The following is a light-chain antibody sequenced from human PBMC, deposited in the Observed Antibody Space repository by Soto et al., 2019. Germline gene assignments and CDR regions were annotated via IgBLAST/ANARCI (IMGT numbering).Light chain of an antibody. CDR1: QSVSSSY. Sequence: IVLTQSPGTLSLSPGERATLSCRASQSVSSSYLAWYQQKSGQAPRLLIYGASSRATGIPDRFSGSGSGTDFTLTISRLEPEDFAVYYCQQYGSSPRTFGQGIKVEIK. V-gene: IGKV3-20*01. J-gene: IGKJ1*01. CDR3: QQYGSSPRT. CDR2: GAS.